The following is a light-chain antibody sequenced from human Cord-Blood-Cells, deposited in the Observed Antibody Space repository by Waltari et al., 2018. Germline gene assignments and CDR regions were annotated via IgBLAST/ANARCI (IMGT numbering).Light chain of an antibody. CDR2: GKN. J-gene: IGLJ2*01. Sequence: SSELTQDPAVSVALGQTVRITCQGDSPRSYYASWYQQKPGQAPVLVIYGKNNRPSVIPDRFSGSSSGNTASLTITGAQAEDEAGYYCNSRDSSGNHLVFGGGTKLTVL. CDR3: NSRDSSGNHLV. CDR1: SPRSYY. V-gene: IGLV3-19*01.